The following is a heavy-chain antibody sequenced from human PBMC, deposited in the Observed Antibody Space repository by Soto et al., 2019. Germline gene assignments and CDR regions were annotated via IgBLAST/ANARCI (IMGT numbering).Heavy chain of an antibody. CDR3: AKYRYDFWTRSCDY. V-gene: IGHV3-30*18. CDR2: ISYDGSNK. CDR1: GFNFSSYG. J-gene: IGHJ4*02. Sequence: GGSLRLSCAASGFNFSSYGMHWVRQAPGKGLEGGAVISYDGSNKYYADSVKGRFTISRDNSKNTLYLQMNSLRAEDTAVYYFAKYRYDFWTRSCDYWGQGTLVTGSS. D-gene: IGHD3-3*01.